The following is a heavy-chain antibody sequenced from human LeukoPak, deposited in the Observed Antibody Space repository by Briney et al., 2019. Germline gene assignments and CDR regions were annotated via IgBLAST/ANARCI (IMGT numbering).Heavy chain of an antibody. Sequence: SVKVSCKASGGTFSSYAISWVRQAPGQGLEWMGGIIPIFGTANYAQKLQGRVTITGDTSASTAYMELSSLRSEDTAVYYCARGSCSSTSCFMDVWGQGTTVTVSS. D-gene: IGHD2-2*01. CDR1: GGTFSSYA. CDR2: IIPIFGTA. CDR3: ARGSCSSTSCFMDV. V-gene: IGHV1-69*06. J-gene: IGHJ6*02.